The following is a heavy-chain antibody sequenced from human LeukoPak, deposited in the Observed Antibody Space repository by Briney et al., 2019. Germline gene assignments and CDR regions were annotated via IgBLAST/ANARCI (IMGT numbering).Heavy chain of an antibody. CDR1: GFTFSSYW. J-gene: IGHJ4*02. V-gene: IGHV3-7*01. CDR2: IKQDGSEK. D-gene: IGHD1-26*01. CDR3: ARDNYSGSYGGYFDY. Sequence: GGSLRLSCAASGFTFSSYWMSWVRQAPGKGLEWVANIKQDGSEKYYVDSVKGRFTISRDNAKNSLYLQMNSLRAEDTAVYYCARDNYSGSYGGYFDYWGQGTLVTVSS.